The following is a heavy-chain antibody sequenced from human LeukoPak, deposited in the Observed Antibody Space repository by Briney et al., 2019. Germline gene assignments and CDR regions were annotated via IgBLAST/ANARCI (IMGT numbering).Heavy chain of an antibody. J-gene: IGHJ5*02. CDR1: GGTFSSYA. CDR2: IIPIFGTA. D-gene: IGHD3-3*01. Sequence: SVKVSCKASGGTFSSYAISWVRQAPGQGLEWMGGIIPIFGTANYAQKFQGRVTITTDESTSTAYMELSGLRSEDTAVYYCARSLLRFLEWLPTSKNWFDPWGQGTLVTVSS. V-gene: IGHV1-69*05. CDR3: ARSLLRFLEWLPTSKNWFDP.